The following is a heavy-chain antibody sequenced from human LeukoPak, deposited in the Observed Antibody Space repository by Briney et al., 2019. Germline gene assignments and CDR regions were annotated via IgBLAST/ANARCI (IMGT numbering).Heavy chain of an antibody. J-gene: IGHJ4*02. D-gene: IGHD2-15*01. V-gene: IGHV1-46*01. Sequence: ASVKVSCKASGYSFTSHYMHWVRQAPGQGLEWMGLINPSGSSTLYAQKFQGRVTMTRDMSTTTDYMELSSLRSEDTAVYYCARDPSVAATLRGDYWGQGTLVTVSS. CDR2: INPSGSST. CDR1: GYSFTSHY. CDR3: ARDPSVAATLRGDY.